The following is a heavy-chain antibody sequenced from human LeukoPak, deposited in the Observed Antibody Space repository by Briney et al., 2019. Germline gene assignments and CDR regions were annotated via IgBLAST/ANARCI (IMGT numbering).Heavy chain of an antibody. Sequence: SETLSLTCTVSGGSISSYYWSWIRQPPGKGLEWIGYIYYSGSTNYNPSLKSRVTISVDTSKNQFSLKLSSVTAADTAVYYCARAVDSSSWYDYWXXXXXXTVSS. V-gene: IGHV4-59*01. D-gene: IGHD6-13*01. CDR1: GGSISSYY. CDR2: IYYSGST. J-gene: IGHJ5*01. CDR3: ARAVDSSSWYDY.